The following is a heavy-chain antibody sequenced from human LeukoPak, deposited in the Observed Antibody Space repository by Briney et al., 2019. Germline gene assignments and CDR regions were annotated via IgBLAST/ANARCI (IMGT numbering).Heavy chain of an antibody. CDR2: ISITEGT. V-gene: IGHV4-4*07. CDR3: ARLRRDINDWYADDC. D-gene: IGHD6-19*01. CDR1: GASVNTYY. J-gene: IGHJ4*02. Sequence: SETLSLTCTVSGASVNTYYWSWIRQSAGKGLEWIGRISITEGTNYNPSLKSRVSMSVAASKNQVSLKLGSVTAADTAVYYCARLRRDINDWYADDCWGQGTLVTVSS.